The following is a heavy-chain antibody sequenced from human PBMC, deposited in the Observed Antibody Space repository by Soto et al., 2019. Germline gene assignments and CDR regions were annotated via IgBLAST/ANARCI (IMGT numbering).Heavy chain of an antibody. J-gene: IGHJ4*02. CDR3: ARSNDYYNYFEY. CDR1: GGSITSSSYY. V-gene: IGHV4-39*01. D-gene: IGHD2-21*02. CDR2: IYYSGST. Sequence: PSETLCLTCTVSGGSITSSSYYWGWIRQPPGKRLEWIGSIYYSGSTYYNQSLKSQVTISVDTSNNYFSMKLSSVTAADTAVYYCARSNDYYNYFEYWGQGTLVTVS.